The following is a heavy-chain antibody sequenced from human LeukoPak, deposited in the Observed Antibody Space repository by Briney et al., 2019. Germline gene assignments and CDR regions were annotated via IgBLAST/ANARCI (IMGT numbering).Heavy chain of an antibody. CDR3: ARARVVEHDFWTEDYYYMDV. J-gene: IGHJ6*03. Sequence: SETLSLTCTVSGGSISSSSYYWGWIRQPPGKGLEWIGSIYYSGSTYYNPSLKSRVTISVDTSKNQFSLKLSSVTAADTAVYYCARARVVEHDFWTEDYYYMDVWGKGTTVTVSS. CDR1: GGSISSSSYY. V-gene: IGHV4-39*07. CDR2: IYYSGST. D-gene: IGHD3-3*01.